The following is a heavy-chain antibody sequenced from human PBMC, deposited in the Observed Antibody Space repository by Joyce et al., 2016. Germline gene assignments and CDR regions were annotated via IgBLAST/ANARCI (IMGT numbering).Heavy chain of an antibody. D-gene: IGHD2-8*01. CDR3: ARRRDGPNWFDP. Sequence: EVQLVQSGAEVKKPGESLKISCKASGYSFSTYWIGWLRQMPGKGLEWTGVIYPRDSDTRCNPSFEGQVTMSVDTSTNTAYLQWSSLRASDTAIYYCARRRDGPNWFDPWGQGTLVTVSS. V-gene: IGHV5-51*01. CDR2: IYPRDSDT. CDR1: GYSFSTYW. J-gene: IGHJ5*02.